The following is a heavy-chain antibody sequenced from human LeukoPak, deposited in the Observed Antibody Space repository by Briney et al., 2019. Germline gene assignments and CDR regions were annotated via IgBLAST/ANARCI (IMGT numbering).Heavy chain of an antibody. Sequence: PGGSLRLSCAASGFTFSSYAMHWVRQAPGKGLEYVSAISSNGGSTYYANSVKGRFTISRDNSKNTLYLQMGSLRAEDMAVYYCARIHRGREVDYWGQGTLVTVSS. CDR2: ISSNGGST. CDR3: ARIHRGREVDY. V-gene: IGHV3-64*01. D-gene: IGHD3-16*01. J-gene: IGHJ4*02. CDR1: GFTFSSYA.